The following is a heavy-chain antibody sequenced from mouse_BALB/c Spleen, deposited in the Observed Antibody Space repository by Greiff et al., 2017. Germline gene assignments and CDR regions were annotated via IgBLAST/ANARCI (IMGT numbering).Heavy chain of an antibody. V-gene: IGHV1S137*01. CDR2: ISTYYGDA. D-gene: IGHD2-4*01. J-gene: IGHJ3*01. Sequence: QVQLQQSGAELVRPGVSVKISCKGSGYTFTDYAMHWVKQSHAKSLEWIGVISTYYGDASYNQKFKGKATMTVDKSSSTAYMELARLTSEDSAIYYYARNPSYYDYNGGFAYWGQGTLVTVSS. CDR3: ARNPSYYDYNGGFAY. CDR1: GYTFTDYA.